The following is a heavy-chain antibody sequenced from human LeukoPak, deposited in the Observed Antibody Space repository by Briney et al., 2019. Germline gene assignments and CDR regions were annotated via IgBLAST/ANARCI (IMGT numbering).Heavy chain of an antibody. CDR3: ARDAPVTDY. V-gene: IGHV3-48*03. CDR1: GFTFSSYE. Sequence: GGSLRLSWAASGFTFSSYEMNWVRQAPGKGLEWVSYISSSGSTIYYADSVKGRFTISRDNAKNSLYLQMNSLRAEDTAVYYCARDAPVTDYWGQGTLVTVSS. J-gene: IGHJ4*02. D-gene: IGHD4-17*01. CDR2: ISSSGSTI.